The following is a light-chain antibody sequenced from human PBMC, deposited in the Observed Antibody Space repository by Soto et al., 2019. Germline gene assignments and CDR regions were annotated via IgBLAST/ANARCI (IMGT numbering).Light chain of an antibody. CDR2: AAS. V-gene: IGKV1-17*01. CDR1: QGIRND. J-gene: IGKJ1*01. CDR3: LKYNTYPWT. Sequence: DIQMTQSPSSLSASVGDRVTITCRASQGIRNDLDWFQQKPAKAPERLIYAASSFQSGVPSRFSGIGSVTEFTLTISSMQAEACATYYCLKYNTYPWTFGQGTKVDIK.